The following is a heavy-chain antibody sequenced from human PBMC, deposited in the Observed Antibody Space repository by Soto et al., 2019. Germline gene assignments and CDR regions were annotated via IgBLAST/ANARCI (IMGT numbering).Heavy chain of an antibody. J-gene: IGHJ6*03. Sequence: GGSLRLSCTASGFTFGDYAMSWFRQAPGKGLEWVGFIRSKAYGGTTEYAASVKGRFTISRDDSKSIAYLQMNSLKTEDTAVYYCTRDADDCSGGSCYTRASYYYYYMDVWGKGTTVTVS. V-gene: IGHV3-49*03. CDR1: GFTFGDYA. CDR3: TRDADDCSGGSCYTRASYYYYYMDV. CDR2: IRSKAYGGTT. D-gene: IGHD2-15*01.